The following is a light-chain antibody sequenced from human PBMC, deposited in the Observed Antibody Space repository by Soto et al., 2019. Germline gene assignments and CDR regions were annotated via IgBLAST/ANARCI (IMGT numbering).Light chain of an antibody. Sequence: EIVLTQSPGTLSLSPGERATLSCRASQSVSSSYLAWYQQKPGQAPRHLIYGASSRATGIPDRFSGSGSGTDFGLTISRLEPEDFAVYYCQQYGSSPPTFGPGTKVDIK. V-gene: IGKV3-20*01. J-gene: IGKJ3*01. CDR3: QQYGSSPPT. CDR1: QSVSSSY. CDR2: GAS.